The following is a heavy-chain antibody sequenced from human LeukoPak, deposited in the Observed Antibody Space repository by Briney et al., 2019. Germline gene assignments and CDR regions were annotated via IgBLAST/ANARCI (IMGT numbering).Heavy chain of an antibody. CDR3: AKSNGYGLVDI. J-gene: IGHJ3*02. D-gene: IGHD3-10*01. CDR1: GGSISTSSYY. V-gene: IGHV4-39*07. Sequence: SETLSLTCTVSGGSISTSSYYWGWVRQPPGKGLEWIGNIFYSGSTYYSPSLKSRVTISLDTSRNPFSLKLNSVTAADTAVYYCAKSNGYGLVDIWVQGTMVTVSS. CDR2: IFYSGST.